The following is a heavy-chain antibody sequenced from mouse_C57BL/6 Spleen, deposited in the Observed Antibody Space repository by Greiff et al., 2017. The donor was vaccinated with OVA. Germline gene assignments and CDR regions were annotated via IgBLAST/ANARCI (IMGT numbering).Heavy chain of an antibody. D-gene: IGHD2-5*01. CDR2: ISYDGSN. Sequence: ESGPGLVKPSQSLSLTCSVTGYSITSGYYWNWIRQFPGNKLEWMGYISYDGSNNYNPSLKNRISITRDTSKNQFFLKLNSVTTEDTATYYCARHSNFYAMDYWGQGTSVTVSS. V-gene: IGHV3-6*01. CDR3: ARHSNFYAMDY. CDR1: GYSITSGYY. J-gene: IGHJ4*01.